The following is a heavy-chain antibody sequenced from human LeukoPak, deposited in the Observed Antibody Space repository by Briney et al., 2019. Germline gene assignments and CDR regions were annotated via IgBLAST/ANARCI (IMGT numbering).Heavy chain of an antibody. CDR1: GGSFSGYY. D-gene: IGHD7-27*01. CDR3: ASLNWGYAPPNDY. V-gene: IGHV4-34*01. CDR2: INHSGST. Sequence: SETLSLTCAVYGGSFSGYYWSWIRQPPGKGLEWIGEINHSGSTSYNPSLKSRVTISVDTSKNQFSLKLSSVTAADTAVYYCASLNWGYAPPNDYWGQGTLVTVSS. J-gene: IGHJ4*02.